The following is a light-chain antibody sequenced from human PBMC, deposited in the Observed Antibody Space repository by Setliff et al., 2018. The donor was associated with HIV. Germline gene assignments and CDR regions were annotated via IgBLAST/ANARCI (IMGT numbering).Light chain of an antibody. CDR1: SNDVGGYNY. CDR2: EVS. J-gene: IGLJ1*01. V-gene: IGLV2-14*01. CDR3: RSYTSGSTRV. Sequence: QSALTQPASVSGSPGQSITISCTGSSNDVGGYNYVSWYQQRPGKAPKLMISEVSNRPSGVSNRFSGSKSGNTASLTISGLQAEDEADYYCRSYTSGSTRVFGTGTKVTVL.